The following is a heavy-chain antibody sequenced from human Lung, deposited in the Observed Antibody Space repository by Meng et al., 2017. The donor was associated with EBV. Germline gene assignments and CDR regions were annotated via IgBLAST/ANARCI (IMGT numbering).Heavy chain of an antibody. V-gene: IGHV3-30*18. CDR2: IFYDGSMK. CDR1: GFAFSDAG. Sequence: VRLVWLGGVVVQPVRRMRLSCVASGFAFSDAGMHWVRQAPGKGLEWVAVIFYDGSMKYYGDSVRGRFTISRDNPKNTVYLQMNGLRTEDTALYYCAKGKPVDYWGRGTLVTVSS. CDR3: AKGKPVDY. D-gene: IGHD4-23*01. J-gene: IGHJ4*02.